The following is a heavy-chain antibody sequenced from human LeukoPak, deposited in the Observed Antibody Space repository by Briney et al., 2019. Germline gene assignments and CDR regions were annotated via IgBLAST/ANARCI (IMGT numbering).Heavy chain of an antibody. CDR3: ARGLVTPQQLTLTRFDY. D-gene: IGHD2-2*01. J-gene: IGHJ4*02. CDR2: VNWNGGST. Sequence: PGGSLRLSCAASGFTFDDYGMSWVRQAPGKGLEWVSGVNWNGGSTGYADSVRGRFTISRDNAKNSLYLQMNSLRAEDTALYYCARGLVTPQQLTLTRFDYWGQGALVTVSS. V-gene: IGHV3-20*04. CDR1: GFTFDDYG.